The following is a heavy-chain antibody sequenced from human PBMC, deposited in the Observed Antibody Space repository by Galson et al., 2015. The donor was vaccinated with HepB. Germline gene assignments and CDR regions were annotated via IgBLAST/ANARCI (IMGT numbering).Heavy chain of an antibody. CDR1: GYSFTSYW. D-gene: IGHD3-9*01. Sequence: QSGAEVKKPGESLKISCKGSGYSFTSYWIGWVRQMPGKGLEWMGIIYPGDSDTRYSPSFQGQVTISADKSISTAYLQWSSLKASDTAMYYCARRLLGDILTGYYKADAFDIWGQGTMVTVSS. CDR2: IYPGDSDT. J-gene: IGHJ3*02. CDR3: ARRLLGDILTGYYKADAFDI. V-gene: IGHV5-51*01.